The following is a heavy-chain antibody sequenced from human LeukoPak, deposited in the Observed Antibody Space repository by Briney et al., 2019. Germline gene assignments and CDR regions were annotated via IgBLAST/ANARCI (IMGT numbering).Heavy chain of an antibody. J-gene: IGHJ4*02. CDR3: ASSYDSSGYYYGSLDY. V-gene: IGHV3-21*01. CDR1: GFTFSSYS. Sequence: PGGSLRLSCAASGFTFSSYSMNWVRQAPGKGLEWVSSISSSSSYIYYADSVKGRFTISRDNAKNSLYLQMNSLRAEDTAVYYCASSYDSSGYYYGSLDYWGQGTLVTVSS. CDR2: ISSSSSYI. D-gene: IGHD3-22*01.